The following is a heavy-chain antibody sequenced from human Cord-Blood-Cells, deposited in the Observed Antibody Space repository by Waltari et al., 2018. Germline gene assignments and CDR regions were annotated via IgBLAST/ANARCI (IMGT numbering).Heavy chain of an antibody. J-gene: IGHJ2*01. CDR3: ASSSSGDDSSGYYWYFDL. Sequence: QVQLVESGGGVVQPGRSLRLSCAASGFTFSSYGMHWVRQAPGKGLEWVAVIWDDGSNKYYADSVKGRFTISRDNSKNTLYLQMNSLRAEDTAVYYCASSSSGDDSSGYYWYFDLWGRGTLVTVSS. D-gene: IGHD3-22*01. CDR2: IWDDGSNK. CDR1: GFTFSSYG. V-gene: IGHV3-33*01.